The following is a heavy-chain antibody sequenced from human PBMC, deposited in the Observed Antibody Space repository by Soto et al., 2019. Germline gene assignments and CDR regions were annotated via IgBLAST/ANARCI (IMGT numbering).Heavy chain of an antibody. J-gene: IGHJ6*03. CDR2: INPTNSGT. V-gene: IGHV1-2*02. CDR1: GYTFTDYY. CDR3: ARGITSRLVFYYYYMDV. Sequence: QVQLVQSGAEVKKPGASVKVSCKASGYTFTDYYIHWVRQAPGQGLQWLGWINPTNSGTRYARSFQGRVTVTRDTSISTAYMELSSLRSDDTAVYYCARGITSRLVFYYYYMDVWGFRTTVTVSS.